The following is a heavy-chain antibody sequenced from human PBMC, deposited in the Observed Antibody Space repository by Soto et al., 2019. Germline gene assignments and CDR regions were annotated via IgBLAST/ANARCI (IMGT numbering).Heavy chain of an antibody. CDR3: TREKRYYNNLTSFYFDN. CDR2: IRNKANNYAT. D-gene: IGHD3-10*01. V-gene: IGHV3-72*01. CDR1: GFTFSDYY. J-gene: IGHJ4*02. Sequence: EVQLVQSGGGLVQPGGSLRLSCAASGFTFSDYYMDWVRRAPGKGLEWVGRIRNKANNYATEYAAPLKGRDTFSRDDSEKSLYLQMNSLETEDTAVYWCTREKRYYNNLTSFYFDNWGQGTLVTVSS.